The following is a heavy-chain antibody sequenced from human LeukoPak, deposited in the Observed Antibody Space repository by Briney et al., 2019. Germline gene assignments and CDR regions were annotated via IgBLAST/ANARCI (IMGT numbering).Heavy chain of an antibody. J-gene: IGHJ3*02. Sequence: PGGSLRLSCAASGFTFSSYAMSWVRQAPGKGLEWVSAISSSGGSTYYADSVKGRFTISRDNSKNTLYLQMNSLRAEDTAVYYCAKDQGGLRLQGDIVVVPAALDAFDIWGQGTMVTVSS. CDR3: AKDQGGLRLQGDIVVVPAALDAFDI. V-gene: IGHV3-23*01. D-gene: IGHD2-2*01. CDR2: ISSSGGST. CDR1: GFTFSSYA.